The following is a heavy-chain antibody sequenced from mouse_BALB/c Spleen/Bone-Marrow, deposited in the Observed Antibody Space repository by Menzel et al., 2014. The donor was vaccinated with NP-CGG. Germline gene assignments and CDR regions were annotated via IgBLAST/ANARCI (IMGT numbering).Heavy chain of an antibody. Sequence: QVQLQQPGAELVKPGASVKLSCKASGYSFTNYYMHWVKRRPGQGLEWIGEINPSNGGTNFNEKFKNKATLTVDKSSSTAYMQLSSLTSEDSAVYYCTRSNYGYWYFDVWGAGTTVTVSS. CDR2: INPSNGGT. CDR1: GYSFTNYY. D-gene: IGHD1-1*01. J-gene: IGHJ1*01. V-gene: IGHV1S81*02. CDR3: TRSNYGYWYFDV.